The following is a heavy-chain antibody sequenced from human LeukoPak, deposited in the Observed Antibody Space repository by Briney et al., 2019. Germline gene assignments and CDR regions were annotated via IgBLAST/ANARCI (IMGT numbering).Heavy chain of an antibody. D-gene: IGHD3-9*01. CDR3: ARVSTPYYDILTGPDFDY. J-gene: IGHJ4*02. Sequence: ASVKVSCKASGYTFTSYDINWVRQATGQGLEWMGWMNPNSGNTGYAQKFQGRVTITRNTSISTAYMELSSLRSEDTAVYYCARVSTPYYDILTGPDFDYWGQGTLVTVSS. CDR1: GYTFTSYD. V-gene: IGHV1-8*03. CDR2: MNPNSGNT.